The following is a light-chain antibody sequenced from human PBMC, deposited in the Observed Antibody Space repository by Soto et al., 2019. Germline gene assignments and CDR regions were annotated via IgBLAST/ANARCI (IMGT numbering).Light chain of an antibody. CDR3: ATWDDSLNGPE. Sequence: SALTQPPSASGTPGQRVTISCSGSSSNIGANTVDWYQQLPGTAPKLLIYRSNQRPSGVPDRFSGSKSGTSASLAISGLQSEDEADYYCATWDDSLNGPEFGGGTKVTVL. CDR1: SSNIGANT. J-gene: IGLJ3*02. CDR2: RSN. V-gene: IGLV1-44*01.